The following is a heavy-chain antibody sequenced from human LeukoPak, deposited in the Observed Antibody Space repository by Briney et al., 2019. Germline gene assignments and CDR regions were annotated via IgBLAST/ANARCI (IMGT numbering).Heavy chain of an antibody. CDR2: ISPGDSDT. CDR3: ATNTMFRGIHAFDI. Sequence: GESLKISCKGSGYSFTSYWIGWVRQMPGKGLEWMGIISPGDSDTRYSPSFQGQVTISADKSISTAYLQWSSLKASDSAMYYCATNTMFRGIHAFDIWGQGTMVTVSS. D-gene: IGHD3-10*01. V-gene: IGHV5-51*01. J-gene: IGHJ3*02. CDR1: GYSFTSYW.